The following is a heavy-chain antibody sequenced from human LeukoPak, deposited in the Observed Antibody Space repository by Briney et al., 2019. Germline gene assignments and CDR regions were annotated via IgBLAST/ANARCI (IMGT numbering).Heavy chain of an antibody. D-gene: IGHD4-11*01. CDR2: IWGDGTNQ. Sequence: GGSLTLSCVASQFTFSHYGMHWVRQAPGRGLEWVAVIWGDGTNQYYADSVKGRFTISRDDSQKTVYLQMNGLRVEDTAVYFCARDAQRGFDYSNSLRYWGQGTLVTVSS. CDR3: ARDAQRGFDYSNSLRY. CDR1: QFTFSHYG. V-gene: IGHV3-33*08. J-gene: IGHJ4*02.